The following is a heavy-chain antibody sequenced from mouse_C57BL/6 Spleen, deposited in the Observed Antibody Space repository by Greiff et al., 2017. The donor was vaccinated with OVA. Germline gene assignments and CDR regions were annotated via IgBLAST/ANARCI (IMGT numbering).Heavy chain of an antibody. CDR2: IDPETGGT. Sequence: VKLQESGAELVRPGASVTLSCKASGYTFTDYEMHWVKQTPVHGLEWIGAIDPETGGTAYNQKFKGKAILTADKSSSTAYMELRSLTSEDSAVYYCTRWLEAYWGQGTLVTVSA. D-gene: IGHD2-2*01. J-gene: IGHJ3*01. CDR1: GYTFTDYE. CDR3: TRWLEAY. V-gene: IGHV1-15*01.